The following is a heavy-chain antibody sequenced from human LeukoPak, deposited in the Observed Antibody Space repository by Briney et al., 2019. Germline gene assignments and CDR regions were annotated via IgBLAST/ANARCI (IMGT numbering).Heavy chain of an antibody. J-gene: IGHJ4*02. Sequence: GASVKVSCKASGGTFSSYAISWVRQAPGQGLEWMGGIIPIFGTANYAQKFQGRVTITADKSTGTAYMELSSLRSEDTAVYYCANAVTTGGDYWGQGTLVTVSS. CDR2: IIPIFGTA. D-gene: IGHD4-17*01. V-gene: IGHV1-69*06. CDR3: ANAVTTGGDY. CDR1: GGTFSSYA.